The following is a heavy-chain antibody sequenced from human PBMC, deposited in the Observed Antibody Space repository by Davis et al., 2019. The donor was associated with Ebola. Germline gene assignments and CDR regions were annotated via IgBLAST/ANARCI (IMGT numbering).Heavy chain of an antibody. V-gene: IGHV1-3*01. J-gene: IGHJ6*02. Sequence: ASVKVSCKASGYTFTSYAMHWVRQAPGQRLEWMGWINAGNGNTKYSQKFQERVTITRDMSTSTAYMELSSLRSEDTAVYYCAADRGVTIFGVVNPGALDMDVWGQGTTVTVSS. CDR3: AADRGVTIFGVVNPGALDMDV. D-gene: IGHD3-3*01. CDR1: GYTFTSYA. CDR2: INAGNGNT.